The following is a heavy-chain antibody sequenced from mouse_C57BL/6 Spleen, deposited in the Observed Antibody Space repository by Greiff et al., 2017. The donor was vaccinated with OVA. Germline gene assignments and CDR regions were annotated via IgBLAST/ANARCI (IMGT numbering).Heavy chain of an antibody. CDR2: IYPGSGST. Sequence: QVQLKQPGAELVKPGASVKMSCKASGYTFTSYWITWVKQRPGQGLEWIGDIYPGSGSTNYNEKFKSKATLTVDTSSSTAYMQLSSLTSEDSAVYYCARIYYGYLYAMDYWGQGTSVTVSS. CDR1: GYTFTSYW. J-gene: IGHJ4*01. V-gene: IGHV1-55*01. D-gene: IGHD2-2*01. CDR3: ARIYYGYLYAMDY.